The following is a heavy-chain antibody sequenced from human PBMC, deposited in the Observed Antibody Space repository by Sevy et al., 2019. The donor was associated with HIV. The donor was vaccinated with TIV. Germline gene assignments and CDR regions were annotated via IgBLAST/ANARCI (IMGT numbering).Heavy chain of an antibody. J-gene: IGHJ1*01. CDR3: ASSVTYYYDSSGYYPEYFQH. V-gene: IGHV4-59*01. Sequence: SETLSLTCTVSGGSISSYYWSWIRQPPGKGLEWIGYIYYSGSTNYNPSLKCRVTISVDTSKNQFSLKLSSVTAADTAVYYCASSVTYYYDSSGYYPEYFQHWGQGTLVTVSS. CDR2: IYYSGST. D-gene: IGHD3-22*01. CDR1: GGSISSYY.